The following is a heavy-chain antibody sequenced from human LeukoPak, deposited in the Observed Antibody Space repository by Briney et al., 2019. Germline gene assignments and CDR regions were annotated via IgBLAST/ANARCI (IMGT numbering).Heavy chain of an antibody. CDR3: ARGFGELMWGLYGMDV. D-gene: IGHD3-10*01. CDR1: GYTFTSYG. J-gene: IGHJ6*02. Sequence: SVKVSCKDSGYTFTSYGISWVRQAPGQGLEWMGGIIPIFGTANYAQKFQGRVTITADESTSTAYMELSSLRSEDTAVYYCARGFGELMWGLYGMDVWGQGTTVTVSS. V-gene: IGHV1-69*13. CDR2: IIPIFGTA.